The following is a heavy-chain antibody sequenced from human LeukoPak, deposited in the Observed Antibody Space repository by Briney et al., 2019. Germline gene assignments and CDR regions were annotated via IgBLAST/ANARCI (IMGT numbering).Heavy chain of an antibody. D-gene: IGHD3-3*01. Sequence: ASVKVSCKASGYTFTSYAMHWVRQAPGQRLEWMGWISAYNGNTNYAQKLQGRVTMTTDTSTSTAYMELRSLRSDDTAVYYCARVRHYDFWSGYYDNWFDPWGQGTLVTVSS. J-gene: IGHJ5*02. V-gene: IGHV1-18*01. CDR1: GYTFTSYA. CDR3: ARVRHYDFWSGYYDNWFDP. CDR2: ISAYNGNT.